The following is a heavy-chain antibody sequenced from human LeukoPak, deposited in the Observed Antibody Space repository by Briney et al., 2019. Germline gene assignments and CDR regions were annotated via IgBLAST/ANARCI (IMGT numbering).Heavy chain of an antibody. J-gene: IGHJ3*02. Sequence: GGSLRLSCAASGFTVSSNYMDWVRQAPGKGLEWVSSLYSGGTTYYADSVQGRFIISRDKSKNTLYLQMNSLRAEDTAVYYCARAIDYDSSGYYYGRYAFDIWGQGTMVTVSS. CDR2: LYSGGTT. V-gene: IGHV3-53*01. CDR1: GFTVSSNY. CDR3: ARAIDYDSSGYYYGRYAFDI. D-gene: IGHD3-22*01.